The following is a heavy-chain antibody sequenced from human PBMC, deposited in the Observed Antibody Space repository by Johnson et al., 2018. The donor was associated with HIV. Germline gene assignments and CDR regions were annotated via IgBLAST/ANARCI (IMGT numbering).Heavy chain of an antibody. CDR1: GFTFRSYG. D-gene: IGHD1-1*01. Sequence: QVQLVESGGGVVQPGRSLRLSCAVSGFTFRSYGVHWVRQAPGKGLEWVAVISYDGSNKYYADSVRGRFTLSRDNSKNTLYLQMNSLRAEDTAVYYCARDLAGTERGNAFDIWGQGTMVTVSS. V-gene: IGHV3-30*03. J-gene: IGHJ3*02. CDR2: ISYDGSNK. CDR3: ARDLAGTERGNAFDI.